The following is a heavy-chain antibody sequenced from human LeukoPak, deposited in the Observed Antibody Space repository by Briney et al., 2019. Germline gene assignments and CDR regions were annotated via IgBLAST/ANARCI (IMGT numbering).Heavy chain of an antibody. D-gene: IGHD4-11*01. CDR1: GYRFTSYY. Sequence: ASVKIFCKASGYRFTSYYVNWVRQAPGQGLEWMGIINPNGGGTMYTGKFQGRVTMTRDTSTSTVYMELSSLRPDDTGVYYCARDPIISNWPRGHFVVPWGQGTLVTVSS. J-gene: IGHJ5*02. CDR2: INPNGGGT. CDR3: ARDPIISNWPRGHFVVP. V-gene: IGHV1-46*01.